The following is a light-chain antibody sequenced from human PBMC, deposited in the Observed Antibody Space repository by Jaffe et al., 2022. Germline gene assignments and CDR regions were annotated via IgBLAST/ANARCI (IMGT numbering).Light chain of an antibody. CDR1: QSVLYNSNNKNY. CDR3: QQSYSSLLT. CDR2: WAS. Sequence: DIVMTQSPDSLAVSLGERATINCKSSQSVLYNSNNKNYLAWYQQKPGQPPKLLIYWASTRESGVPDRFSGSGSGTDFTLTISSLQAEDVAVYYCQQSYSSLLTFGGGTRVEIK. V-gene: IGKV4-1*01. J-gene: IGKJ4*01.